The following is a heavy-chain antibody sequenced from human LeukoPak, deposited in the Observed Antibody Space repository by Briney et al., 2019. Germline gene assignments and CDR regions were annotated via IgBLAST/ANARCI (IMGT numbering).Heavy chain of an antibody. J-gene: IGHJ6*03. CDR2: ISPSGST. Sequence: PSETLSLTCTVYGGSFSHYYWNWIRQPPGKGLEWIGKISPSGSTNYNPSLKSRVTVLLDTSQNQFSLRLTSVTAADTAVYYCARETGSGWYEYYYYYMDVWGKGTTVTVSS. CDR1: GGSFSHYY. V-gene: IGHV4-34*01. CDR3: ARETGSGWYEYYYYYMDV. D-gene: IGHD6-19*01.